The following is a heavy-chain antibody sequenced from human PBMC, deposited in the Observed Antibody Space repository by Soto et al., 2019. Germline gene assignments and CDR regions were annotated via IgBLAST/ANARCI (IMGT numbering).Heavy chain of an antibody. CDR3: AREELERRFHKYCYYGMDV. CDR1: GGSISSGGYY. J-gene: IGHJ6*02. CDR2: IYYSGST. D-gene: IGHD1-1*01. Sequence: PSETLSLTCTVSGGSISSGGYYWSWIRQHPGKGLEWIGYIYYSGSTYYNPYLKSRVTISVDTSKNQFSLKLSSVTAADTAVYYCAREELERRFHKYCYYGMDVWGQGTTVTVSS. V-gene: IGHV4-31*02.